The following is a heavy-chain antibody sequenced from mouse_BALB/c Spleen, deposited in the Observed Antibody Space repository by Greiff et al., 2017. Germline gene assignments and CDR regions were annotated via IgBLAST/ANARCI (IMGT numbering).Heavy chain of an antibody. V-gene: IGHV1-7*01. J-gene: IGHJ3*01. D-gene: IGHD1-1*01. Sequence: QVQLKESGAELAKPGASVKMSCKASGYTFTSYWMHWVKQRPGQGLEWIGYINPSTGYTEYNQKFKDKATLTADKSSSTAYMQLSSLTSEDSAVYYCAKIYYYGSSSAWFAYWGQGTLVTVSA. CDR1: GYTFTSYW. CDR3: AKIYYYGSSSAWFAY. CDR2: INPSTGYT.